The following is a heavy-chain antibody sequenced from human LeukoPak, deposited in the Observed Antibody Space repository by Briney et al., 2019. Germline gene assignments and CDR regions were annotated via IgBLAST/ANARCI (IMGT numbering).Heavy chain of an antibody. V-gene: IGHV1-24*01. CDR3: ATTISLFGTVSLLPFDY. J-gene: IGHJ4*02. CDR2: FDPEDRKN. D-gene: IGHD3-3*01. CDR1: GHTLTELS. Sequence: ASVKVSCKISGHTLTELSMHWVRQAPGKGLEWMGGFDPEDRKNIYAQKFQGRVTLPEDSSTDTAYLELSSLRSEDTAVYYCATTISLFGTVSLLPFDYWGQGTLVTVSS.